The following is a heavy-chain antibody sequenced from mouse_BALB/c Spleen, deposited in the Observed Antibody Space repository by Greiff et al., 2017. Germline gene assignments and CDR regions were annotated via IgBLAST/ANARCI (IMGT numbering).Heavy chain of an antibody. V-gene: IGHV1-39*01. CDR1: GYSFTGYN. D-gene: IGHD1-1*01. J-gene: IGHJ2*01. CDR2: IDPYYGGT. Sequence: EVQLQQSGPELEKPGASVKISCKASGYSFTGYNMNWVKQSNGKSLEWIGNIDPYYGGTSYNQKFKGKATFTVDTSSSTAYMQFNSLTSEDSAVYYCARGTYYGSSHFDYWGQGTTLTVSS. CDR3: ARGTYYGSSHFDY.